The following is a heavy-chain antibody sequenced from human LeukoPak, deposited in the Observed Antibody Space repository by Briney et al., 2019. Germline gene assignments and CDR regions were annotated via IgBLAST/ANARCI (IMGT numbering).Heavy chain of an antibody. CDR3: ARDRGKDYFDY. CDR2: IYYDGTIK. D-gene: IGHD3-10*01. V-gene: IGHV3-33*01. CDR1: GFTFRNHG. Sequence: PGRSLRLSCVASGFTFRNHGMHWVRQAPGKGLEWVALIYYDGTIKNYVDSVKGRLTISRDDSKNTLSLQMNSLRADDTAVYYCARDRGKDYFDYWGQGTLVTVSS. J-gene: IGHJ4*02.